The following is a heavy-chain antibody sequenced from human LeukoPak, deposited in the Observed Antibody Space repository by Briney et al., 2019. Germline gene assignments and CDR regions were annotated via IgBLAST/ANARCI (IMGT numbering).Heavy chain of an antibody. CDR3: ARDGHSGGAFDI. V-gene: IGHV1-2*02. D-gene: IGHD2-15*01. CDR2: IYPKNGDT. J-gene: IGHJ3*02. Sequence: ASVKVSCKASGYTFTAYYLHWVRQAPGQGPEWMGWIYPKNGDTNFAQKFQGRVTMTRDTSITTTYMELNRLRSDDTAVYYCARDGHSGGAFDIWGQGTMVTVSS. CDR1: GYTFTAYY.